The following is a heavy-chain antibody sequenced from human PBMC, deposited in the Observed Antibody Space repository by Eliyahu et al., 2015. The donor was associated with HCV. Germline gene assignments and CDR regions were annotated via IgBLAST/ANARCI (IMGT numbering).Heavy chain of an antibody. CDR1: GFTLSDYY. Sequence: EVQLVESGGGLVQPGGSLRLSCAASGFTLSDYYIDWVRXGPGKGLEWVGRSRSKTNSYTTKYAASVEGRFTLSRDESKNSLYLQMNSLKTEDTAVYYCTRRYCGAGTCDDFFDIWGQGAMVTVSS. V-gene: IGHV3-72*01. CDR3: TRRYCGAGTCDDFFDI. J-gene: IGHJ3*02. CDR2: SRSKTNSYTT. D-gene: IGHD2-15*01.